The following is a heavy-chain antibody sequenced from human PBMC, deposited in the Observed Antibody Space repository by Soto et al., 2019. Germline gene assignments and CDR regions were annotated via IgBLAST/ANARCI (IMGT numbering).Heavy chain of an antibody. J-gene: IGHJ4*02. CDR2: ISFDGNNK. CDR3: AKDQERDCGGGSCYSGGWYFDS. V-gene: IGHV3-30*18. CDR1: GFTFSRFG. D-gene: IGHD2-15*01. Sequence: ESGGGVVQPGRSLRLSCAASGFTFSRFGMHWVRQAPGKGLEWLALISFDGNNKYTADSVRGRFTVSRDNSRNTVFLQMNSLGAEDTAVYYCAKDQERDCGGGSCYSGGWYFDSWGQGILVTVSS.